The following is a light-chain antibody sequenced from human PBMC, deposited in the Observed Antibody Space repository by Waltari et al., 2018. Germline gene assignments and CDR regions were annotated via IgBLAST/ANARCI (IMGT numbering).Light chain of an antibody. CDR1: QSVGSSY. V-gene: IGKV3-20*01. Sequence: EIVLTQSPGTLSLSPGERATLSCRASQSVGSSYLAWFHQKPGQAPRLLIYASSSRATAIPDRLSGSGSGTDFTLTIHRLEPEDFAVYYCQQYGSPPYTFGQGTKLEIK. J-gene: IGKJ2*01. CDR2: ASS. CDR3: QQYGSPPYT.